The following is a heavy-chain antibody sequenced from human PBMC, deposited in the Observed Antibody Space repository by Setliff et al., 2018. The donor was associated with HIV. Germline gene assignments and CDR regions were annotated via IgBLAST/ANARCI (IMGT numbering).Heavy chain of an antibody. Sequence: SETLSLTCAFSGSSFSSVYHWAWIRQPPGKGLECIGTIFHSGGTYYNPPLKSRVTISVDTSKHQFSLRLSSVTAADTAVYYCARLYYYGSGNYNDAFDIWGQGTMVTVSS. J-gene: IGHJ3*02. V-gene: IGHV4-38-2*01. CDR3: ARLYYYGSGNYNDAFDI. CDR1: GSSFSSVYH. D-gene: IGHD3-10*01. CDR2: IFHSGGT.